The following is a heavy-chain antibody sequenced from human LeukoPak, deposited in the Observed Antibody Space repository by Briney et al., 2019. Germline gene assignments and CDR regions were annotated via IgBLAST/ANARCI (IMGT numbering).Heavy chain of an antibody. CDR3: ARALGSYSDY. CDR2: ISSSSSYI. J-gene: IGHJ4*02. Sequence: GGSLRLSCAASGFTFSSYSMNWVRQAPGKGLEWVSSISSSSSYIYYADSVKGRFTISRDNSKNTLYLQMNSLRAEDTAVYYCARALGSYSDYWGQGTLVTVSS. D-gene: IGHD1-26*01. CDR1: GFTFSSYS. V-gene: IGHV3-21*01.